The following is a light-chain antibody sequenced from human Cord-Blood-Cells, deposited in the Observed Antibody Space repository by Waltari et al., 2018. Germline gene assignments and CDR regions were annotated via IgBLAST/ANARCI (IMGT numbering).Light chain of an antibody. CDR3: QQYNSYPYT. J-gene: IGKJ2*01. V-gene: IGKV1-5*03. CDR2: KAY. Sequence: DIQMTQSPSTLSASVGDRVTIPCRASQSISSWLAWYQQKPGKAPKLLIYKAYSLESGVPSRFSGSGSGTECTLTISSLQPDDFATYYCQQYNSYPYTFGQGTKLEIK. CDR1: QSISSW.